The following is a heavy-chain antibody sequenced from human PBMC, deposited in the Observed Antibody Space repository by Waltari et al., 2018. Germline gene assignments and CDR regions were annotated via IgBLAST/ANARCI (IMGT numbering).Heavy chain of an antibody. CDR1: GYTFTGYY. V-gene: IGHV1-2*06. Sequence: QVQLVQSGAEVKKPGASVKVSCKASGYTFTGYYMNWVRQAPGQGLEWMGRINPNSGGTNDAHKFQGRVTMPRDTSISTAYMELSRLRSDDTAVYYCARDGGIAVAGFDYWGQGTLVTVSS. CDR3: ARDGGIAVAGFDY. D-gene: IGHD6-19*01. J-gene: IGHJ4*02. CDR2: INPNSGGT.